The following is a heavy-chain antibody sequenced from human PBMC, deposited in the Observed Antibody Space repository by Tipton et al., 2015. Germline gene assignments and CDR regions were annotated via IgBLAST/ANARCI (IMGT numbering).Heavy chain of an antibody. CDR2: ISSSGSTI. J-gene: IGHJ4*02. CDR3: ARLYLGWFSVDY. Sequence: SLRLSCVASGFTFSSYEMNWVRQAPGKGLEWVSYISSSGSTIYYADSVKGRFTISRDNAKNSLYLQMNSLRAEDTAVYYCARLYLGWFSVDYWGQGTLVTVSS. V-gene: IGHV3-48*03. D-gene: IGHD3-9*01. CDR1: GFTFSSYE.